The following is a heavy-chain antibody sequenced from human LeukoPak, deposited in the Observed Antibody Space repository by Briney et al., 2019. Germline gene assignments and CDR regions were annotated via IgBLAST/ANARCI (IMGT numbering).Heavy chain of an antibody. J-gene: IGHJ4*02. CDR2: INPNSGGT. D-gene: IGHD3-22*01. V-gene: IGHV1-2*06. Sequence: ASVKVSCKASDYTFTNYDIRWVRQAPGQGLEWMGRINPNSGGTNYAQKFQGRVTMTRDTSISTAYMELSRLRSDDTAVYYCASSRGYYSYFDYWGQGTLVTVSS. CDR3: ASSRGYYSYFDY. CDR1: DYTFTNYD.